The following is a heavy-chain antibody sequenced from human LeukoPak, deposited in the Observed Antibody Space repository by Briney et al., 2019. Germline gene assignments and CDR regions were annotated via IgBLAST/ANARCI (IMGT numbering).Heavy chain of an antibody. V-gene: IGHV1-18*01. CDR3: ARERWYCSSTSCAGRGWFDP. CDR1: GYTFTNYD. CDR2: ISAYNGNT. J-gene: IGHJ5*02. D-gene: IGHD2-2*01. Sequence: ASVKVSCKASGYTFTNYDINWVRQAPGQGLEWMGWISAYNGNTNYAQKLQGRVTMTTDTSTSTAYMELRSLRSDGTAVYYCARERWYCSSTSCAGRGWFDPWGQGTLVTVSS.